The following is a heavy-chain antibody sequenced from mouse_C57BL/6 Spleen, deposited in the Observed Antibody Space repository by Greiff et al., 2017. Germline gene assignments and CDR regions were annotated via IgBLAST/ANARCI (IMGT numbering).Heavy chain of an antibody. V-gene: IGHV1-31*01. Sequence: VQLKESGPELVKPGASVKISCKASGYSFTGYYMHWVKQSHGNILDWIGYIYPYNGVSSYNQKFKGKATLTVDKSSSTAYMELRSLTSEDSAVYYCARSSGSYDYDEFAYWGQGTLVTVPA. CDR2: IYPYNGVS. D-gene: IGHD2-4*01. J-gene: IGHJ3*01. CDR3: ARSSGSYDYDEFAY. CDR1: GYSFTGYY.